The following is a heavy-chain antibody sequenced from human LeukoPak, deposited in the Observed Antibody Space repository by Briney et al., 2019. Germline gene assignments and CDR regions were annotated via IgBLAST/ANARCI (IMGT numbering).Heavy chain of an antibody. Sequence: GGSLRLSCAASGFTFSSYGMHWVRQAPGKGLEWVANVKQDGSEKYYVDSVKDRFTISRDNAKNSLYLQMNSLRDEDTAVYYCARGSTTVTARGYFDYWGQGTLVTVSS. J-gene: IGHJ4*02. CDR2: VKQDGSEK. D-gene: IGHD4-17*01. CDR1: GFTFSSYG. CDR3: ARGSTTVTARGYFDY. V-gene: IGHV3-7*01.